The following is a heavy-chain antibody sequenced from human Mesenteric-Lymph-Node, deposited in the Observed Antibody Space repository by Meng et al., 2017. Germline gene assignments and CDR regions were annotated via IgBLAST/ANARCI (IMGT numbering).Heavy chain of an antibody. D-gene: IGHD3-22*01. CDR3: AKVLYYYDIDY. V-gene: IGHV3-33*06. J-gene: IGHJ4*02. CDR2: IWYDGSNK. Sequence: GGSLRLSCAASGFTFSSYGMHWVRQAPGKGLEWVAVIWYDGSNKYYADSVKGRFTISRDNSKNTLYLQMNSLRAEDTAVYYCAKVLYYYDIDYWGQGTLVTVSS. CDR1: GFTFSSYG.